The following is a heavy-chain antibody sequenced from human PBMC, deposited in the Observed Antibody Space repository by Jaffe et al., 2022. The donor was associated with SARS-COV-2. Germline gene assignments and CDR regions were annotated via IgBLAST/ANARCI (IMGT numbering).Heavy chain of an antibody. V-gene: IGHV3-33*01. J-gene: IGHJ4*02. Sequence: QVQLVESGGGVVQPGRSLRLSCAASGFTFSSYGMHWVRQAPGKGLEWVAVIWYDGSNKYYADSVKGRFTISRDNSKNTLYLQMNSLRAEDTAVYYCARDLGRVIAAAGPMDYWGQGTLVTVSS. CDR3: ARDLGRVIAAAGPMDY. CDR1: GFTFSSYG. D-gene: IGHD6-13*01. CDR2: IWYDGSNK.